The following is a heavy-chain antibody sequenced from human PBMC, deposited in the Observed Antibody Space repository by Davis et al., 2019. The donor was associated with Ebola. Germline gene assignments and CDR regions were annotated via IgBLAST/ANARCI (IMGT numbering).Heavy chain of an antibody. V-gene: IGHV1-8*02. CDR3: ARDHILTGRNYGMDV. J-gene: IGHJ6*02. D-gene: IGHD3-9*01. Sequence: AASVKVSCKASGYTFTSYDINWVRQATGQGLEWMGWMNPNSGNTGYAQKFQGRVTMTRNTSISTAYMELSSLRSEDTAVYYCARDHILTGRNYGMDVWGQGTTVTVSS. CDR1: GYTFTSYD. CDR2: MNPNSGNT.